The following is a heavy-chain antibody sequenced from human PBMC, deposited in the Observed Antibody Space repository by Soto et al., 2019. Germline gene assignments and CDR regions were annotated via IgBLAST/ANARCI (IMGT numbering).Heavy chain of an antibody. J-gene: IGHJ6*02. V-gene: IGHV6-1*01. D-gene: IGHD2-21*02. Sequence: QVQLQQSGPGLVKPSQTLSLTCAISGESVSSNSAAWNWIRQSPSRGLEWLGRAYYRSQWYYDSAVSERSRITVIPDTSKNQFSLQLSSVTPEDTAVYFCTKQKGDSRTYNGMDVWGQGTTVIVSS. CDR2: AYYRSQWYY. CDR3: TKQKGDSRTYNGMDV. CDR1: GESVSSNSAA.